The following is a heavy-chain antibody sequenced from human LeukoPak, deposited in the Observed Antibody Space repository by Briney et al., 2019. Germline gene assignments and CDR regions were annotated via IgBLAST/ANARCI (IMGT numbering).Heavy chain of an antibody. Sequence: ASVKVSCKASGGTFSSYAISWVRQAPGQGLEWMGGIIPIFGTANYAQKLQGRVTMTTDTSTSTAYMELRSLRSDDTAVYYCARDLFRGTSYYYYMDVWGKGTTVTVSS. CDR1: GGTFSSYA. V-gene: IGHV1-69*05. CDR3: ARDLFRGTSYYYYMDV. J-gene: IGHJ6*03. CDR2: IIPIFGTA. D-gene: IGHD2-2*01.